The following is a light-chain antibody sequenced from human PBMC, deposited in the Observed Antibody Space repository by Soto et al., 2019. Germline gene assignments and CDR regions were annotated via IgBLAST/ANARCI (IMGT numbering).Light chain of an antibody. CDR3: TSYTISSPV. J-gene: IGLJ2*01. CDR1: SSDVGAYNF. Sequence: QSALTQPASVSGSPGQSITISCTGTSSDVGAYNFVSWYQQHPGEAPKLMIYEVSNRPSGVSDRFSGSKSGNTASLTISGLQADDEANYYCTSYTISSPVFGGGTKLTVL. CDR2: EVS. V-gene: IGLV2-14*01.